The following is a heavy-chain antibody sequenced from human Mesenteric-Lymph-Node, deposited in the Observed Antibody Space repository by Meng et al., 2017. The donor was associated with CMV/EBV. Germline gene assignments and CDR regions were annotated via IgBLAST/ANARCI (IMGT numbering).Heavy chain of an antibody. CDR2: IIPIFGTA. D-gene: IGHD2-15*01. V-gene: IGHV1-69*05. CDR1: GGTFSSYA. Sequence: SVKVSCKASGGTFSSYAISWVRQAPGQGLEWMGGIIPIFGTANYAQKFQGRVTMTRDTSIRTAYMEVTSLGSDDAAVYYCARGGVATGSYYYYGLDVWGQGTTVTVSS. J-gene: IGHJ6*02. CDR3: ARGGVATGSYYYYGLDV.